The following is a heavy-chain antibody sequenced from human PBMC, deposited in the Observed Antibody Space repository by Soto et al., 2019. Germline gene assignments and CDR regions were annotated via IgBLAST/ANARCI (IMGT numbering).Heavy chain of an antibody. J-gene: IGHJ5*02. CDR1: GLVFSNFA. CDR3: VPKTDPRINWFDP. CDR2: ISGNGGNT. Sequence: EVQLLESGGRLVQPGGSLRLSCTVSGLVFSNFAMAWVRQAPGKGLEWVSTISGNGGNTYYADSVKGRFTISRDNSRNTLFLQMNSLRAEDTAIYYCVPKTDPRINWFDPWGQGTLVSVSS. V-gene: IGHV3-23*01.